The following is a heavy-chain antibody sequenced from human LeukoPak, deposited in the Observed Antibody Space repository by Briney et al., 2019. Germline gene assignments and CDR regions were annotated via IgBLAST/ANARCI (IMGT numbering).Heavy chain of an antibody. Sequence: SETRSLTCTVSGGSISSSNYYWGWIRQPPGKGLEWIGNIYYRGSTYYNPSLKSRVTISVDTSKNQFSLKLSSVTAADTAVYYCARHGGPDDFWSSHLMRYFDLWGRGTLVTVSS. CDR2: IYYRGST. CDR3: ARHGGPDDFWSSHLMRYFDL. D-gene: IGHD3-3*01. J-gene: IGHJ2*01. CDR1: GGSISSSNYY. V-gene: IGHV4-39*01.